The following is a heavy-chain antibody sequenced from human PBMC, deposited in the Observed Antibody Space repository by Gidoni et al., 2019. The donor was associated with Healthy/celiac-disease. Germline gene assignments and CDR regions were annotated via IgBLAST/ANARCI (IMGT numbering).Heavy chain of an antibody. Sequence: QVQLVESGGGVVQPGRSLRLSCAASGFPFSRYGMHWVRQAPGKGLEWVAVIWYDGSNKYYADSVKGRFTISRDNSKNTLYLQMNSLRAEDTAVYYCARDLGVGATEDYFDYWGQGTLVTVSS. V-gene: IGHV3-33*01. D-gene: IGHD1-26*01. CDR3: ARDLGVGATEDYFDY. CDR2: IWYDGSNK. CDR1: GFPFSRYG. J-gene: IGHJ4*02.